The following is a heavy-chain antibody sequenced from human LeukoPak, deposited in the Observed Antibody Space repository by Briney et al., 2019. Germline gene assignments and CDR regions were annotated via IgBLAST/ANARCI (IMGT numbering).Heavy chain of an antibody. V-gene: IGHV5-51*01. CDR2: IYPGDSDT. D-gene: IGHD6-13*01. CDR1: GSSFTSYW. J-gene: IGHJ4*02. CDR3: ARLQYSTISYYFDH. Sequence: GESLKISCKGSGSSFTSYWIGWVRQMPGKGLEWMGIIYPGDSDTRYSPSLQGQVTISADKSISTAYLQWSSLKASDTAVYYCARLQYSTISYYFDHWGQGTLVTVSS.